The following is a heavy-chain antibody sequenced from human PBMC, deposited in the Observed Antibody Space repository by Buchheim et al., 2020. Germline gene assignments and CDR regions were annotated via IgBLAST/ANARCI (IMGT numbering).Heavy chain of an antibody. CDR1: ESTFNSYT. Sequence: QMQLVESGGGVVQPGKSLRLSCAASESTFNSYTMNWVRQAPGKGLEWVAAISYDGSNEHYADSVKGRFTISRDSSKNTLYLQMNSLRAEDTAVYYCARAHYFDYWGQGTL. V-gene: IGHV3-30-3*01. CDR3: ARAHYFDY. J-gene: IGHJ4*02. CDR2: ISYDGSNE.